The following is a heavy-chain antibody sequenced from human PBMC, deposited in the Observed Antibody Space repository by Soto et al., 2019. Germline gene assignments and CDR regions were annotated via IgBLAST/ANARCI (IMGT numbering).Heavy chain of an antibody. D-gene: IGHD6-13*01. V-gene: IGHV3-74*01. CDR1: GFTFRNYW. CDR3: ARESQSSTWDVYWFDP. CDR2: INSDGSST. J-gene: IGHJ5*02. Sequence: PGGSLRLSCAASGFTFRNYWMFWVRQAPGKGLVWVSRINSDGSSTSYADSVKGRFTISRDNAKNTLYLQMNSLRAEDTAVYYYARESQSSTWDVYWFDPWGQGTLVTVS.